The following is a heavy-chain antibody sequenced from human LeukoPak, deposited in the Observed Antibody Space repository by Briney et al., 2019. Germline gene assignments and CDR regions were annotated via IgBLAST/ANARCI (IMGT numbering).Heavy chain of an antibody. J-gene: IGHJ6*03. Sequence: GGSLRLSCAASGFTFSNYWLTWVRQAPGKGLEWVANIKQDGSEKHYVDSVKGRFTVSRDNAKRSLYLQMNSLRAEDTAVFYCARGVDYHYYYYMDLWGKGTTVTVSS. CDR3: ARGVDYHYYYYMDL. V-gene: IGHV3-7*01. CDR2: IKQDGSEK. CDR1: GFTFSNYW.